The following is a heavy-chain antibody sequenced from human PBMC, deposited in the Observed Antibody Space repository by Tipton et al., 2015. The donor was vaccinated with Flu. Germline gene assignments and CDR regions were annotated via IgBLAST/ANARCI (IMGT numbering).Heavy chain of an antibody. CDR1: GGSINTSSYY. V-gene: IGHV4-61*02. J-gene: IGHJ3*02. CDR2: IYTSGST. Sequence: TLSLTCTVSGGSINTSSYYWSWIRQPAGKGLEWLGRIYTSGSTNYNPSLKSRVTMSGDTSKNQFSLKLSSVTAADTAVYYCARGPCSGGNCYVKGAFDIWGQGTMVTVSS. D-gene: IGHD2-15*01. CDR3: ARGPCSGGNCYVKGAFDI.